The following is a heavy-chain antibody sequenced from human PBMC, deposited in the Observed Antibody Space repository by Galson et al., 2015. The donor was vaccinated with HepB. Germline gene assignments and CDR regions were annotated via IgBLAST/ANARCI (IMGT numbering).Heavy chain of an antibody. V-gene: IGHV4-61*01. CDR2: IYYSGST. CDR1: GGSVSSGSYY. J-gene: IGHJ5*02. D-gene: IGHD4-17*01. CDR3: ARGRDYGDYVDP. Sequence: SETLSLTCTVSGGSVSSGSYYWSWIRQPPGKGLEWIGYIYYSGSTNYNPSLKSRVTISVDTSKNQFSLKLSSVTAADTAVYYCARGRDYGDYVDPWGQGTLVTVSS.